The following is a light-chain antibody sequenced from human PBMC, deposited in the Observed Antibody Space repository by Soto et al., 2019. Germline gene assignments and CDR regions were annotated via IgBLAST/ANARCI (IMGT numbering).Light chain of an antibody. CDR3: QSYDNSLSGSRV. Sequence: QSVLTQPPSVSGSPGQSVTISCTWISSNIGAGYDVHWYHQLPGTAPKLLIYGNTIRPSGVPDRFSGSKSGSSASLAITGLQAEDEADYYCQSYDNSLSGSRVFGTGTKVTVL. CDR2: GNT. CDR1: SSNIGAGYD. V-gene: IGLV1-40*01. J-gene: IGLJ1*01.